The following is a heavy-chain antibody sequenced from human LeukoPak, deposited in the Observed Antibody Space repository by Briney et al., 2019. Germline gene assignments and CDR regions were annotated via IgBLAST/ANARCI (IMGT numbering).Heavy chain of an antibody. V-gene: IGHV3-30*18. CDR2: ISYDGSNK. D-gene: IGHD3-3*01. Sequence: GGSLRLSCAASGFTFSSYGMHWVRQAPGKGLEWVAVISYDGSNKYYADSVKGRFTISRDNSKNTLYLQMNSLRAEDTAVYYCAKFTRSLEWLLGHYYGMDVWGQGTRVTVSS. CDR1: GFTFSSYG. CDR3: AKFTRSLEWLLGHYYGMDV. J-gene: IGHJ6*02.